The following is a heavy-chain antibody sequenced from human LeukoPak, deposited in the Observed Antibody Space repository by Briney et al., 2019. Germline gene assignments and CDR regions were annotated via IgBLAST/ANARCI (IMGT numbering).Heavy chain of an antibody. CDR1: GFTFSSYA. Sequence: GGSLRLSCAASGFTFSSYAMSWVRQAPGKGLEWVSPISATGATPYYADSVKGRFAISRDNSKNTLYLQMNSLRAEDTAVYYCAKEAIRWLQGGPYFDYWGQGTLVTVSS. V-gene: IGHV3-23*01. CDR3: AKEAIRWLQGGPYFDY. J-gene: IGHJ4*02. D-gene: IGHD5-24*01. CDR2: ISATGATP.